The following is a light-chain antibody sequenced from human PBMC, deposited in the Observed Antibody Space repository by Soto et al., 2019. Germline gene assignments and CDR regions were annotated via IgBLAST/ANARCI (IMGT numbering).Light chain of an antibody. CDR1: HGVSSN. Sequence: EVVMTQSPATLSVSPGERATLSCRASHGVSSNLAWYQQKPGQAPRLLIYGTSTRATGIPARFSGSGSGTEFTLTISSLQSEDFAVYYCQHYNNWPRTFGQGTKVEIK. V-gene: IGKV3-15*01. CDR3: QHYNNWPRT. J-gene: IGKJ1*01. CDR2: GTS.